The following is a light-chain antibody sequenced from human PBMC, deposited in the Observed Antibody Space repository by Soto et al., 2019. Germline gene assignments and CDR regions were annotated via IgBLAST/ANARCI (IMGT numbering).Light chain of an antibody. V-gene: IGLV2-14*01. CDR3: CSYTTSNTRQIV. CDR2: DVS. CDR1: SSDVGGYNY. Sequence: QSVLPQPASLSGSPGQSITISCTGTSSDVGGYNYVSWYQQHPGKAPKFMIYDVSNRPSGVSNRFSGSKSGNTASLTISGLQAEDEADYYCCSYTTSNTRQIVFGTGTKVT. J-gene: IGLJ1*01.